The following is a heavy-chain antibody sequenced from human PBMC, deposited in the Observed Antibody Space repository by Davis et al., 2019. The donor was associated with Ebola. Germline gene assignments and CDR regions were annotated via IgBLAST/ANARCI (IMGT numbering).Heavy chain of an antibody. V-gene: IGHV1-69*06. Sequence: SVKVSCKASGYTFANYDIHWVRQAPGQGLEWVGGIVPIFPTADYAQKFQGRVTIGADTSTTTAYMELRSLRSDDTAVYYCARRAYCSGGNCYVGYFDYWGQGTLVTVSS. D-gene: IGHD2-15*01. J-gene: IGHJ4*02. CDR2: IVPIFPTA. CDR3: ARRAYCSGGNCYVGYFDY. CDR1: GYTFANYD.